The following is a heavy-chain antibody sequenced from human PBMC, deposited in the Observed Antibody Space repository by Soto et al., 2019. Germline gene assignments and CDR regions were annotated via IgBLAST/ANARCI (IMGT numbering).Heavy chain of an antibody. CDR1: GLTFSSYG. D-gene: IGHD6-19*01. V-gene: IGHV3-33*01. CDR3: ARDREQWLVGYYFDY. Sequence: GGSLRLSCAASGLTFSSYGMHWVRQATGKGLEWVAVIWYDGSNRYYADSVKGRFTISRDNSKDTLDPQMNGLRAEDTAVYYCARDREQWLVGYYFDYWGQGTLVTVSS. CDR2: IWYDGSNR. J-gene: IGHJ4*02.